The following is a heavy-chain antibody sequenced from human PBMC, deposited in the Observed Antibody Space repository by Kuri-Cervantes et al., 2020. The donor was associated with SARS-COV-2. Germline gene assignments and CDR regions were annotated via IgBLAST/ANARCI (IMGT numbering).Heavy chain of an antibody. V-gene: IGHV3-15*07. J-gene: IGHJ4*02. D-gene: IGHD3-22*01. Sequence: GGSLRLSCTVSGGSISSSSYYWGWIRQPPGKGLEWVGRIKSKTDGGTTDYAAPVKGRFTISSDDSKNTLYLQMNSLKTEDTAVYYCTEVDYYDSSGYVGWGQGTLVTVSS. CDR1: GGSISSSSYY. CDR3: TEVDYYDSSGYVG. CDR2: IKSKTDGGTT.